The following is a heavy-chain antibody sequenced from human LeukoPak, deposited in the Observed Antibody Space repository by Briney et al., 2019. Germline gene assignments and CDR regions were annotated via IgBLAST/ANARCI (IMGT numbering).Heavy chain of an antibody. V-gene: IGHV4-34*01. Sequence: PSETLSLTCAVYGGSFSGYYWSWIRQPPGKGLEWIGEINHSGSTNYNPSLKSRVTISVDTSKNQFSLKLSSVTAADTAVYYCARAGVVPPLAPWGQGPLVTVSS. CDR1: GGSFSGYY. D-gene: IGHD2-2*01. J-gene: IGHJ5*02. CDR3: ARAGVVPPLAP. CDR2: INHSGST.